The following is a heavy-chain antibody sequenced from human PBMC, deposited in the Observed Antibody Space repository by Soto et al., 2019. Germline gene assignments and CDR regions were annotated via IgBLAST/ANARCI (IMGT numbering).Heavy chain of an antibody. CDR3: ARADYYDSSGFYYDY. CDR1: GYIFTNHY. V-gene: IGHV1-46*01. CDR2: INPSGGST. D-gene: IGHD3-22*01. Sequence: QVQLVQSGAEVKKPGASVKVSCKASGYIFTNHYIHWVRQAPGQGLEWRRIINPSGGSTNYLQKFQGRVTMTRDTSTSTVYMELSSLRSEDTAVYFCARADYYDSSGFYYDYWGQGTLVTVSS. J-gene: IGHJ4*02.